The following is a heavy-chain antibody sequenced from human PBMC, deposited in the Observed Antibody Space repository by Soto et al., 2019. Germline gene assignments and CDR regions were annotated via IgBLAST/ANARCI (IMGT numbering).Heavy chain of an antibody. CDR2: IYPSDSDT. D-gene: IGHD2-21*01. CDR1: GYSFTTYW. V-gene: IGHV5-51*01. Sequence: GESLKISCKASGYSFTTYWIGWVRQMSGKGLEWMGIIYPSDSDTRYSPPFQGQATFSVDKSINTAYLQWSSLKASDSAMYYCSGKGGDGRCFPNASDYWGQGTLVTVSS. CDR3: SGKGGDGRCFPNASDY. J-gene: IGHJ4*02.